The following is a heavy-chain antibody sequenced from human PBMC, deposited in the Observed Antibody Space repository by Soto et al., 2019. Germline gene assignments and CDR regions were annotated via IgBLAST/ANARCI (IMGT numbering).Heavy chain of an antibody. V-gene: IGHV3-23*01. CDR2: ISGSGGST. CDR3: VKGCVGMVPEVPRCGMDV. J-gene: IGHJ6*02. Sequence: PCVSMSLSWAASGLPFSSYTRSSIRPAPGKGLEWVSAISGSGGSTYYADSVKGRFTISRDNSKNTLYLQMNSLRAEDTAVYYCVKGCVGMVPEVPRCGMDVWGHGTTVNVS. D-gene: IGHD3-10*01. CDR1: GLPFSSYT.